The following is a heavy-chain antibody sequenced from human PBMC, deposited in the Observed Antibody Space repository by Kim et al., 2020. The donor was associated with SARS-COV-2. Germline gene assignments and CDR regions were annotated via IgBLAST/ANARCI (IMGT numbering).Heavy chain of an antibody. CDR3: ARGYSSSKLGYYFDY. CDR1: GFTVSSNY. CDR2: IYSGGST. J-gene: IGHJ4*02. V-gene: IGHV3-53*01. D-gene: IGHD6-13*01. Sequence: GGSLRLSCAASGFTVSSNYMSWVRQAPGKGLEWVSVIYSGGSTYYADSVKGRFTISRDNSKNTLYLQMNSLRAEDTAVYYCARGYSSSKLGYYFDYWGQGTLVTVSS.